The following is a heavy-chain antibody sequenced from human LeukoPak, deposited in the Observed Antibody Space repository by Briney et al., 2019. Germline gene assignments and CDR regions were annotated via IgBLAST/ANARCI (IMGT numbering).Heavy chain of an antibody. CDR3: ARHLAGITIFGVVTPYYFDY. J-gene: IGHJ4*02. CDR2: IYYSGST. CDR1: GGSISSSSYY. D-gene: IGHD3-3*01. V-gene: IGHV4-39*01. Sequence: PSETLSLTCTVSGGSISSSSYYWGWIRQPPGKGLEWIGSIYYSGSTYYNPSLKSRVTISVDTSKNQFSLKLSSVTAADTAVYYCARHLAGITIFGVVTPYYFDYWGQGTLVTVSS.